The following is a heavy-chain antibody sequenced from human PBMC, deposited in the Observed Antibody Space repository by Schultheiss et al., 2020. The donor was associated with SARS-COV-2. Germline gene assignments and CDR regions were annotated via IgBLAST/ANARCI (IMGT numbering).Heavy chain of an antibody. J-gene: IGHJ4*02. V-gene: IGHV3-48*01. CDR2: ISSSSSTI. CDR1: GFTFSGYG. CDR3: AKDRHYYYDSSGHDY. D-gene: IGHD3-22*01. Sequence: GESLKISCVASGFTFSGYGMHWVRQAPGKGLEWVSYISSSSSTIYYADSVKGRFTISRDNSKNTLYLQMNSLRAEDTAVYYCAKDRHYYYDSSGHDYWGQGTLVTVSS.